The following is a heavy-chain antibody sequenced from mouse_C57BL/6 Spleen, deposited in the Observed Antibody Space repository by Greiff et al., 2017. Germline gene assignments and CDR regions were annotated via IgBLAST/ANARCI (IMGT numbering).Heavy chain of an antibody. CDR1: GFTFSDFY. J-gene: IGHJ1*03. CDR2: RRNKANEYTT. Sequence: EVKLVESGGGLVQSGRSLRLSCATSGFTFSDFYMEWVRQAPGKGLEWIAARRNKANEYTTEYSASVKGRFIVSRDTSQSILYLQMNALRAEDTAIDYCARDAQISNYCGSSSYWYVDVWGTGTTVTVSS. CDR3: ARDAQISNYCGSSSYWYVDV. D-gene: IGHD1-1*01. V-gene: IGHV7-1*01.